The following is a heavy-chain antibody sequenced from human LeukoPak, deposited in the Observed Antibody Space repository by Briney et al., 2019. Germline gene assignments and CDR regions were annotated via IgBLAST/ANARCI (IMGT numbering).Heavy chain of an antibody. J-gene: IGHJ4*02. CDR1: GGSFSGYY. D-gene: IGHD3-3*01. Sequence: SETLSLTCAVYGGSFSGYYWSWIRQPPGKGLEWIGEINHSGSTNYNPSLKSRVTISVDTSKNQFSLKLSSVTAADTAVYYCARGNFWSGYYFNYFDYWGQGTLVTVSS. CDR2: INHSGST. V-gene: IGHV4-34*01. CDR3: ARGNFWSGYYFNYFDY.